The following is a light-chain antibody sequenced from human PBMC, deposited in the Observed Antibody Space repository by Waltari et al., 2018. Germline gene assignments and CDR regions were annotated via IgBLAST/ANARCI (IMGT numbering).Light chain of an antibody. Sequence: YVVTQPPSVSVAPGETARITCGGDDIGSKSVHWYQQRPGQAPILVLYDDTDRPSGIPERCSGSNSGNTATLTLSWVEAGDEADYYCQVWDSSTDHLVFGGGTKLTVL. CDR2: DDT. CDR3: QVWDSSTDHLV. J-gene: IGLJ3*02. V-gene: IGLV3-21*02. CDR1: DIGSKS.